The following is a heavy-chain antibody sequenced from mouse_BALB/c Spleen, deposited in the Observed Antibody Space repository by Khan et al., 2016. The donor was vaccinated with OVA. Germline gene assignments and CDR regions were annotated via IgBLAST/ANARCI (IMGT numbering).Heavy chain of an antibody. J-gene: IGHJ4*01. V-gene: IGHV1S137*01. CDR3: ARGGLARYGMDY. CDR1: GYTFTDYA. Sequence: QVRLQQSGAELVRPGVSVKISCKGSGYTFTDYAMNWVKQSHAKTLEWIGVISTYYGDATYNQRFKGKATMTVDKSSNTAYMELARLTSEDSAIYYCARGGLARYGMDYWGQGTSVTVSS. D-gene: IGHD2-4*01. CDR2: ISTYYGDA.